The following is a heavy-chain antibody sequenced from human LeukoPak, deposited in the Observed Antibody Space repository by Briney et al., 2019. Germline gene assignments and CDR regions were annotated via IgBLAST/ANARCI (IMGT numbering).Heavy chain of an antibody. V-gene: IGHV4-59*01. Sequence: SETLSLTCTVSGGSISSYYWSWLRQPPGKGLEWLGYIYFSGSTNYNPSLKSRVPISVETSKNQFSLKLSSVTAADTAVYYCARGPWFGESGFDYWGQGTLVTVSS. CDR3: ARGPWFGESGFDY. CDR2: IYFSGST. D-gene: IGHD3-10*01. J-gene: IGHJ4*02. CDR1: GGSISSYY.